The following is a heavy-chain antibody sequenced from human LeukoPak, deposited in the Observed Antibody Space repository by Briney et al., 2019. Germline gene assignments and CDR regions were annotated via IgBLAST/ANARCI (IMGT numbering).Heavy chain of an antibody. Sequence: ASVKVSCKASGYTFTSYGISWVRQAPGQGLEWMGWISAYNDNTNYAQKLQGRVTMTTNTSTSTAYMELRSLRSDDTAVYYCARWDYYDSSGLYYFDYWGQGTLVTVSS. CDR1: GYTFTSYG. D-gene: IGHD3-22*01. J-gene: IGHJ4*02. V-gene: IGHV1-18*01. CDR3: ARWDYYDSSGLYYFDY. CDR2: ISAYNDNT.